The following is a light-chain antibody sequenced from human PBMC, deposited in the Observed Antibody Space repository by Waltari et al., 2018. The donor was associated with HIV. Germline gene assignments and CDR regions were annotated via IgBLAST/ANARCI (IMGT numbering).Light chain of an antibody. J-gene: IGLJ2*01. V-gene: IGLV2-14*01. CDR1: NSDVGDYNY. CDR3: SSYTSTSIPV. CDR2: EVS. Sequence: QSALTQPASVSGSPGQSITISCTGTNSDVGDYNYVSWYQQHPGKAPQLMIFEVSDRPSGVSNRFSGSKSGNTASLTISGLQAEDEADYYCSSYTSTSIPVFGGGTKLTVL.